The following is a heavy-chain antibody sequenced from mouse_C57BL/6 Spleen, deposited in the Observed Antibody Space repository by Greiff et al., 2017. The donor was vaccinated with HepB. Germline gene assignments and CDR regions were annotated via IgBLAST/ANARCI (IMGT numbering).Heavy chain of an antibody. D-gene: IGHD1-1*01. CDR2: IYPGGGYT. J-gene: IGHJ1*03. CDR3: ATSYGSSWYFDV. CDR1: GYTFTNYW. V-gene: IGHV1-63*01. Sequence: VQLQQSGAALVRSGTSVKMSCKAPGYTFTNYWLGWAKQRPGHGLEWIGDIYPGGGYTNYNEKFKGKATLTADKSSSTAYMQFSSLTSEDSAIYYCATSYGSSWYFDVWGTGTTVTVSS.